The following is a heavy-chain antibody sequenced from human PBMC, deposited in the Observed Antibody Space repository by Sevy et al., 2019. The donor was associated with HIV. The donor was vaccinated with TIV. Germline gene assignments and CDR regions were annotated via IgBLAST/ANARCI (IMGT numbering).Heavy chain of an antibody. CDR2: IKQDGSEK. CDR1: GFTFSSYW. Sequence: GGSLRLSCAASGFTFSSYWMSWVRQAPGKGLEWVANIKQDGSEKYYVDSVKGRFTISRDNAKNSLYLQMNSLGAEDTAVYYCASSSGWYGGGEGYWGQGTLVTVSS. V-gene: IGHV3-7*01. J-gene: IGHJ4*02. D-gene: IGHD6-19*01. CDR3: ASSSGWYGGGEGY.